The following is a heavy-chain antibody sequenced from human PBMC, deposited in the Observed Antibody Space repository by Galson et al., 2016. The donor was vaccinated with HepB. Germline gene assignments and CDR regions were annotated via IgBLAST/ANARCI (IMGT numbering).Heavy chain of an antibody. V-gene: IGHV3-33*01. D-gene: IGHD6-6*01. Sequence: SLRLSCAASGFTFSSYGMHWVRQAPGKGLEWVAVMWYDGSHKDYADSVKGRFTISRDNSKNTLHLQMNSLRAEDTAVYYCARGGLLVRFPFFDFWGQGTLVTVSS. CDR2: MWYDGSHK. CDR1: GFTFSSYG. CDR3: ARGGLLVRFPFFDF. J-gene: IGHJ4*02.